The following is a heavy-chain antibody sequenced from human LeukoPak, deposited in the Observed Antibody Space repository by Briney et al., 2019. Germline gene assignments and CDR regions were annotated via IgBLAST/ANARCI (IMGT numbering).Heavy chain of an antibody. V-gene: IGHV3-7*03. CDR1: GFTFSNLW. CDR3: ATSTAAAGTD. J-gene: IGHJ4*02. D-gene: IGHD6-13*01. Sequence: GSLRLSCAASGFTFSNLWMSWVRQAPGKGLKWVANIKHDGSEKYYVDSVKGRFTISRDNAQNSLYLQMNSLRAEDTAIYYCATSTAAAGTDWGQGTLVTVSS. CDR2: IKHDGSEK.